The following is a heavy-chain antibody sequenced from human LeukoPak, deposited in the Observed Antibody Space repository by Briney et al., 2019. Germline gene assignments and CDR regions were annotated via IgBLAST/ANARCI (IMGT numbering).Heavy chain of an antibody. V-gene: IGHV3-74*01. CDR1: GFTFSNYW. CDR2: TNTDASST. J-gene: IGHJ3*02. D-gene: IGHD2-21*01. CDR3: ARDSAYCGGDCYLFDI. Sequence: TGGSLRLSCAASGFTFSNYWMHWVRQAPGKGLVWVSRTNTDASSTTYADSVKGRFTISRDNAKNTLYLQMNSLTAEDTAVYYCARDSAYCGGDCYLFDIWGQGTMVTVSS.